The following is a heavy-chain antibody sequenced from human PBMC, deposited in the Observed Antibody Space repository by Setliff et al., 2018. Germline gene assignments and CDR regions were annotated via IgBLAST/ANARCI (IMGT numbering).Heavy chain of an antibody. Sequence: PSETLSLTCNVSGVSFSSTTFYWAWIRQSPGKGLEWIGSVSFFGSAYYNPSLQSRGAISLDTSRNQFSLELSSVTAADTAVYFCARGSGRGYSYGLFDYWGQGSLVTVSS. CDR1: GVSFSSTTFY. J-gene: IGHJ4*02. CDR2: VSFFGSA. CDR3: ARGSGRGYSYGLFDY. D-gene: IGHD5-18*01. V-gene: IGHV4-39*07.